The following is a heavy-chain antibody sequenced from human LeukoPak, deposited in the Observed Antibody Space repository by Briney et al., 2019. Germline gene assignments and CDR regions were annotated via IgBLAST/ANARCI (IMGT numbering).Heavy chain of an antibody. CDR2: INAGNGNI. CDR3: ARGYCSSTSCYMDV. V-gene: IGHV1-3*01. CDR1: GHTSTTYA. J-gene: IGHJ6*02. D-gene: IGHD2-2*01. Sequence: ASVTVSCKASGHTSTTYAIHWVRQAPGQGLEWMGWINAGNGNIKYSQKFQGRVTITGDTSASTAYMELSSLRSEDTAVYYCARGYCSSTSCYMDVWGQGTTVT.